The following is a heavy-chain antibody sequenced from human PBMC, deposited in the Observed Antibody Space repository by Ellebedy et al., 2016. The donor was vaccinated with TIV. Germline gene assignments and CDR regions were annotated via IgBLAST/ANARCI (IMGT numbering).Heavy chain of an antibody. D-gene: IGHD4-17*01. V-gene: IGHV1-69*13. CDR2: IIPIFGTA. CDR1: GYTFTSYY. J-gene: IGHJ6*02. Sequence: SVKVSCXASGYTFTSYYMHWVRQAPGQGLEWMGGIIPIFGTANYAQKFQGRVTITADESTSTAYMELSSLRSEDTAVYYCARATTVTTEPGMDVWGQGTTVTVSS. CDR3: ARATTVTTEPGMDV.